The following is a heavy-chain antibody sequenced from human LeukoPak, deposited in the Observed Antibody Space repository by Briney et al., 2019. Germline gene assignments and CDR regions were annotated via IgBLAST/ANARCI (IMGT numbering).Heavy chain of an antibody. J-gene: IGHJ4*02. CDR2: IWYDGSKK. D-gene: IGHD2-21*02. CDR3: ARDAPRAYCGGDCYDYFDY. V-gene: IGHV3-33*01. CDR1: GFTFGSYG. Sequence: GGSLRLSCAASGFTFGSYGMHWVRQAPGKGLEWVAVIWYDGSKKYYVDSVKGRFTISRDNSKNTLYLQMNSLRAEDTAVYYCARDAPRAYCGGDCYDYFDYWGQGTLVTVSS.